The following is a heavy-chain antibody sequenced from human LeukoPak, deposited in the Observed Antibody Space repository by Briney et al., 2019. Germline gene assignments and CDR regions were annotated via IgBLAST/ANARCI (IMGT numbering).Heavy chain of an antibody. CDR3: ARGTLRLFDS. CDR2: IYYSGST. CDR1: GDSISSYY. J-gene: IGHJ4*02. Sequence: SETLSLTCTVSGDSISSYYWSWIRQPPGKGLEWIGYIYYSGSTKYNPSLKSRVTISVDTSKNQFSLKLTSVTAADTAVYFCARGTLRLFDSWGQGTLVTVSS. V-gene: IGHV4-59*12. D-gene: IGHD5/OR15-5a*01.